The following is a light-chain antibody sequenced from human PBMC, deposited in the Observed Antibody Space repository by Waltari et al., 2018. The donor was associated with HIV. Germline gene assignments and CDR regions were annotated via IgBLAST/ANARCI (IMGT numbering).Light chain of an antibody. Sequence: SALTPAASVPGTLRPRVTLSCIGIHHNVARPAVGVYQQISRGVPKTVMSGSSLPAGIPDRFSGSQSGTTASLTISGLQPEDEADYFCSTWDYGLSTHVFGTGSRVTVL. CDR2: GS. V-gene: IGLV1-36*01. CDR1: HHNVARPA. J-gene: IGLJ1*01. CDR3: STWDYGLSTHV.